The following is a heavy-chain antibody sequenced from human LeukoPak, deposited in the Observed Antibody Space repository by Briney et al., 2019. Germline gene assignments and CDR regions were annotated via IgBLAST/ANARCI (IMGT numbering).Heavy chain of an antibody. V-gene: IGHV3-23*01. CDR2: ISGSGGRT. CDR3: AKSIMITFGGVIVIPNYYFDY. CDR1: GFTFSSYA. D-gene: IGHD3-16*02. Sequence: PGGSLRLSCAASGFTFSSYAMSWVRQAPGKGLEWVSAISGSGGRTYYADSVKGRFTISRDNSKNTLYLQMNSLRAEDTAVYYCAKSIMITFGGVIVIPNYYFDYWGQGTLVTVSS. J-gene: IGHJ4*02.